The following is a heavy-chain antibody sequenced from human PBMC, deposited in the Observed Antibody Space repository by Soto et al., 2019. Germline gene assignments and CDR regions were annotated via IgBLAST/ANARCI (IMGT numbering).Heavy chain of an antibody. Sequence: SETLSLTCAVYGGSFSGYYWSWIRQPPGKGLEWIGEINHSGSTNYNPSLKSRVTISVDTSKNQFSLKLSSVTAADTAVYYCARSSGWYGYYGMDVWGQGTTVT. CDR1: GGSFSGYY. J-gene: IGHJ6*02. CDR3: ARSSGWYGYYGMDV. D-gene: IGHD6-19*01. V-gene: IGHV4-34*01. CDR2: INHSGST.